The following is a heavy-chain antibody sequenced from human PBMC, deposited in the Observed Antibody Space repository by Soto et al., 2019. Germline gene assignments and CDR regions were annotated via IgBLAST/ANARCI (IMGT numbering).Heavy chain of an antibody. CDR2: IGISGDT. CDR1: GFTFSKFD. CDR3: ARGQEVGAHFFDS. D-gene: IGHD2-15*01. Sequence: PGGSLRLSCEDSGFTFSKFDMHWVRQPTGKGLEWVSTIGISGDTYYAVSVKGRFTISRDNAKNSLSLQMNSLRAGDTALYFCARGQEVGAHFFDSWGQGTQVTVSS. V-gene: IGHV3-13*04. J-gene: IGHJ4*02.